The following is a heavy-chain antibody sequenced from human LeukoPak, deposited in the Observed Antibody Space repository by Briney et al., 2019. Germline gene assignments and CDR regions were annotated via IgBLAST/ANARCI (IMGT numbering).Heavy chain of an antibody. CDR1: GGSISSGDYY. J-gene: IGHJ6*03. D-gene: IGHD3-3*01. CDR3: AREIFGVVIAGGPYYYYYMDV. Sequence: PSETLSLTCTVSGGSISSGDYYWSWIRQPPGKGLEWIGYIYYSESTYYNPSLKSRVTISVDTSKNQFSLKLSSVTAADTAVYYCAREIFGVVIAGGPYYYYYMDVWGKGTTVTVSS. V-gene: IGHV4-30-4*08. CDR2: IYYSEST.